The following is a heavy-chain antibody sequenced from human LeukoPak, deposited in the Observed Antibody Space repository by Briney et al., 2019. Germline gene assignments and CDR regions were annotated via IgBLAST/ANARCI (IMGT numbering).Heavy chain of an antibody. J-gene: IGHJ4*02. V-gene: IGHV1-18*01. Sequence: ASVKVSRKASGYTFTSYGISGVREGPGQGREWMGWISAYSGNTNYAQKLQGRVTITTDTSTSTAYMELRSLRSDDTAVYYCARDRLGDPLGYWGQGTLVTVSS. CDR2: ISAYSGNT. CDR3: ARDRLGDPLGY. D-gene: IGHD6-25*01. CDR1: GYTFTSYG.